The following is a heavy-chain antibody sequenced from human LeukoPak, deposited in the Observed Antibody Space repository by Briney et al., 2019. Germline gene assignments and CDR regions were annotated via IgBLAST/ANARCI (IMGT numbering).Heavy chain of an antibody. J-gene: IGHJ3*02. Sequence: GASVKVSCKASGYTFTSYYMHWVRQAPGQGLEWMGGIIPIFGTANYAQKFQGRVTITTDESTSTAYMELSSLRSEDTAVYYCARGGSDAFDIWGQGTMVTVSS. V-gene: IGHV1-69*05. CDR3: ARGGSDAFDI. CDR2: IIPIFGTA. CDR1: GYTFTSYY. D-gene: IGHD3-10*01.